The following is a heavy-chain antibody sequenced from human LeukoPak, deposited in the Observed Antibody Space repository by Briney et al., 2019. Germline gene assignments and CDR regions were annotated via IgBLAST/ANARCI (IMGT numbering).Heavy chain of an antibody. J-gene: IGHJ3*02. Sequence: SETLRLTCTVSGDSISSYYWSWIRQPPGKGLEWIGYLYYSGSTNYNPSLKSRVTISVDTSKNQFSLKLSSVTAADTAVYYCARHVVQMATVVAFDIGGRETGDTVSS. CDR3: ARHVVQMATVVAFDI. V-gene: IGHV4-59*08. CDR2: LYYSGST. CDR1: GDSISSYY. D-gene: IGHD5-24*01.